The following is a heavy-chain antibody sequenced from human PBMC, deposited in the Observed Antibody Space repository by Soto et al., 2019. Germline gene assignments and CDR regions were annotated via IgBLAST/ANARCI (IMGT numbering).Heavy chain of an antibody. V-gene: IGHV4-30-4*01. J-gene: IGHJ4*02. D-gene: IGHD4-17*01. CDR1: GGSISSGDYY. Sequence: PSETLSLTCTVSGGSISSGDYYWSWIRQPPGKGLEWIGYIYYSGSTYYNPSLKSRVTISVDTSKNQFSLKLSSVTAADTAVYYCARGHIPTVTLGFDYWGQGTLVTVSS. CDR2: IYYSGST. CDR3: ARGHIPTVTLGFDY.